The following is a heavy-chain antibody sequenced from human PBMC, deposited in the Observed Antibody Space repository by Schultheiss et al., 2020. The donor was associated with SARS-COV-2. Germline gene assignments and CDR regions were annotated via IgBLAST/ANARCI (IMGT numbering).Heavy chain of an antibody. V-gene: IGHV3-48*04. Sequence: GESLKISCEASGFRFNTYGMHWVRQAPGKGLEWVSYISSSGSTIYYADSVKGRFTISRDNAKNSLYLQMNSLRAEDTAVYYCARDPNSYGDYWGQGTLVTVSS. CDR2: ISSSGSTI. CDR1: GFRFNTYG. CDR3: ARDPNSYGDY. D-gene: IGHD5-18*01. J-gene: IGHJ4*02.